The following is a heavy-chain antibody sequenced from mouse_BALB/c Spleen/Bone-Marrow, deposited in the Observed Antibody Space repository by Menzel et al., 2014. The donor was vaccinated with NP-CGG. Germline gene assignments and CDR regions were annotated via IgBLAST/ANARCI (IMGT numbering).Heavy chain of an antibody. CDR1: GYSITSGYY. Sequence: VQLQQSGPGLVKPSQSLSLTSSVTGYSITSGYYWNWIRQFPGNKLEWMGYISYDGSNNYNPSLKNRISITRDTSKNQFFLKLNSVTTEDTATYYCARDWDGYYFDYWGQGTTLTVSS. D-gene: IGHD2-3*01. CDR2: ISYDGSN. V-gene: IGHV3-6*02. CDR3: ARDWDGYYFDY. J-gene: IGHJ2*01.